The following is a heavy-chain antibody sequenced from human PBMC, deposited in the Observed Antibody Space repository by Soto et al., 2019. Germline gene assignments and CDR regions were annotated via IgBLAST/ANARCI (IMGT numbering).Heavy chain of an antibody. Sequence: ASVKVSCKASGYTSTIYGISWGLQAPGQGLEWMGWISAYNGNTNYAQKLQGRVTMTTDTSTSTAYMELRSLRSDDTAVYYCASDRTVYSNSWFFSHILSGFDVWGHGTMVTVSS. CDR1: GYTSTIYG. CDR3: ASDRTVYSNSWFFSHILSGFDV. D-gene: IGHD6-13*01. V-gene: IGHV1-18*01. J-gene: IGHJ3*01. CDR2: ISAYNGNT.